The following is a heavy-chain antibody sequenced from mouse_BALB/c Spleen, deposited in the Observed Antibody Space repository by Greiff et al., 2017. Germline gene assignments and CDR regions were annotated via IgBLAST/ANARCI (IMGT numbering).Heavy chain of an antibody. CDR3: ARGRDGYHGDFDY. V-gene: IGHV1-63*02. D-gene: IGHD2-3*01. J-gene: IGHJ2*01. Sequence: QVQLQQSGAELVRPGTSVKISCKASGYTFTNYWLGWVKQRPGHGLEWIGDIYPGGGYTNYNEKFKGKATLTADTSSSTAYMQLSSLTSEDSAVYFCARGRDGYHGDFDYWGQGTTLTVSS. CDR1: GYTFTNYW. CDR2: IYPGGGYT.